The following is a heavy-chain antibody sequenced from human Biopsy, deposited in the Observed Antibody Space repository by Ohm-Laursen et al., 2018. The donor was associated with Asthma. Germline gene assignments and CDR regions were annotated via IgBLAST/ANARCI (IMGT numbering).Heavy chain of an antibody. CDR1: GGSFSSNY. J-gene: IGHJ4*02. V-gene: IGHV4-59*01. D-gene: IGHD2-15*01. CDR2: IHYSGST. CDR3: AGFCSGGNCPDH. Sequence: SETLSLACVVYGGSFSSNYWSWIRQTPGKGLEWIGNIHYSGSTYSNPSLKSRVTISVDTSKKQISLRLSSVIAADTAVYYCAGFCSGGNCPDHWGQGTLVTVSA.